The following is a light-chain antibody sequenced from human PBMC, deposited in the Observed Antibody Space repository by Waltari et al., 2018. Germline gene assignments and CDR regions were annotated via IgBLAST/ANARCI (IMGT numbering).Light chain of an antibody. CDR2: AAS. CDR3: QQSYTTPPWT. V-gene: IGKV1-39*01. CDR1: QFISTY. Sequence: DIQMTQSPMSLSASVGDRATITSRASQFISTYLNWYQHRPGQAPNLLIYAASTLESGVPSRFTGSGSGTDFTLTITNLQPEDFAAYYCQQSYTTPPWTFGQGTKVEI. J-gene: IGKJ1*01.